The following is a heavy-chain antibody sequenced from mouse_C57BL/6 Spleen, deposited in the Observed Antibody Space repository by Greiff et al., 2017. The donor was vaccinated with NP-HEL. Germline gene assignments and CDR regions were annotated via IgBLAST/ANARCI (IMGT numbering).Heavy chain of an antibody. Sequence: VQLQQPGAELVKPGASVKLSCKASGYTFTSYWMQWVKQRPGQGLEWIGEIDPSDSYTNYNQKFKGKATLTVDTSSSTAYMQLSSLTSEDSAVYYCARRGNGYDAEYYFDYWGQGTTLTVSS. J-gene: IGHJ2*01. D-gene: IGHD2-2*01. CDR1: GYTFTSYW. V-gene: IGHV1-50*01. CDR3: ARRGNGYDAEYYFDY. CDR2: IDPSDSYT.